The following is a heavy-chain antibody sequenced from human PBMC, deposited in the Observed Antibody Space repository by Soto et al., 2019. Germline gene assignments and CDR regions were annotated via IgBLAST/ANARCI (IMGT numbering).Heavy chain of an antibody. D-gene: IGHD3-10*01. CDR3: ARDQGDYSGSGSYYIVDY. V-gene: IGHV3-48*03. Sequence: GGSLRLSCAASGFTFSSYEMNWVRQAPGKGLEWVSYISSSGSTIYYADSVKGRFTISRDNAKNSLYLQMNSLRAEDTAVYYCARDQGDYSGSGSYYIVDYWGQGTLVTVSS. CDR2: ISSSGSTI. CDR1: GFTFSSYE. J-gene: IGHJ4*02.